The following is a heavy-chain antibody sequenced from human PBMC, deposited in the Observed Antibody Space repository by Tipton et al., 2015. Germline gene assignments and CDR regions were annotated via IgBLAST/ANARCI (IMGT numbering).Heavy chain of an antibody. J-gene: IGHJ6*02. Sequence: GSLRLSCAASGFTFSSYWMSWVRQAPGKGLEWVASIHQMGGEKYSVDSVEGRFTISRDNAKNSLYLHMNSLRAEDTAVYYCARDLRYFDMGGYYYGMDVWGQGTTVTVSS. D-gene: IGHD3-9*01. CDR2: IHQMGGEK. CDR3: ARDLRYFDMGGYYYGMDV. V-gene: IGHV3-7*01. CDR1: GFTFSSYW.